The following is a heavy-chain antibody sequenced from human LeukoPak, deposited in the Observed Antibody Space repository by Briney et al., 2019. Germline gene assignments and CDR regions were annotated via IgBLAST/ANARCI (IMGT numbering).Heavy chain of an antibody. D-gene: IGHD3-10*01. Sequence: PSQTLSLTCTVSGGSISSGDYYWSWIRQPPGKGLEWIGYIYYSGSTYYNPSLKSRVTISVDTSKNQFSLKLSSVTAADTAVYYCAQTMVRGAGYFDYWGQGTLVTGSS. V-gene: IGHV4-30-4*01. CDR3: AQTMVRGAGYFDY. CDR1: GGSISSGDYY. J-gene: IGHJ4*01. CDR2: IYYSGST.